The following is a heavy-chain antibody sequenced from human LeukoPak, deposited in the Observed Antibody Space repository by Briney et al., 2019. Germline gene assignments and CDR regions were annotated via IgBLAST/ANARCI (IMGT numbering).Heavy chain of an antibody. J-gene: IGHJ3*02. CDR2: ISYDGGNK. CDR1: GFTFSSYA. CDR3: ARDHPAGYSSSWYNDFDI. D-gene: IGHD6-13*01. V-gene: IGHV3-30*04. Sequence: GRSLRLSCAASGFTFSSYAMHGVRQAPDKGLEWVAVISYDGGNKYYADSVKGRFTISRDKSKITQYLQMNGLRAEDTAVYYCARDHPAGYSSSWYNDFDIWGQGTMITVSS.